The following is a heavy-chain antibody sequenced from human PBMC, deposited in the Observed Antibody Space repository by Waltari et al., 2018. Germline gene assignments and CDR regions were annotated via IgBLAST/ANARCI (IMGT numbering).Heavy chain of an antibody. Sequence: QVQLVQSGAAVKKPRSSVKVSCKASGCTFRRYTISWVRQAPGQGLEWMGRIIPILGIANYAQKFQGRVTITADKSTSTAYMELSSLRSEDTAVYYCARDGAAGSGPWGQGTLVTVSS. CDR1: GCTFRRYT. V-gene: IGHV1-69*08. CDR3: ARDGAAGSGP. D-gene: IGHD6-13*01. J-gene: IGHJ5*02. CDR2: IIPILGIA.